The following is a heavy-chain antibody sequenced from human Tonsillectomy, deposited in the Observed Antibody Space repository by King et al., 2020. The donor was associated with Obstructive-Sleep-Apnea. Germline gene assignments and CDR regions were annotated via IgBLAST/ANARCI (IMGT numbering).Heavy chain of an antibody. CDR3: ARVGATTRIRFDP. CDR2: IYHSGST. D-gene: IGHD1-26*01. Sequence: QMQLQESGPGLVKPSETLSLTCTVSGYSISSGYYWGWIRQPPGKGLEWIGSIYHSGSTYYNPSLKSRVTLSVDTPKNQFSLKLSSVTAADTAVYYCARVGATTRIRFDPWGQGTLVTVSS. V-gene: IGHV4-38-2*02. J-gene: IGHJ5*02. CDR1: GYSISSGYY.